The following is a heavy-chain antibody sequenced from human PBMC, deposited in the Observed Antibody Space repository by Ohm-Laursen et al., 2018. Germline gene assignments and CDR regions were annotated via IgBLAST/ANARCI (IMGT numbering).Heavy chain of an antibody. CDR3: ARGSRYSGYDYPDY. D-gene: IGHD5-12*01. J-gene: IGHJ4*02. V-gene: IGHV1-69*01. Sequence: GSSVKVSCKASGYTFTSYGISWVRQAPGQGLEWMGGIIPIFGTANYAQKFQGRVTITADESTSTAYMELSSLRSEDTAVYYCARGSRYSGYDYPDYWGQGTLVTVSS. CDR2: IIPIFGTA. CDR1: GYTFTSYG.